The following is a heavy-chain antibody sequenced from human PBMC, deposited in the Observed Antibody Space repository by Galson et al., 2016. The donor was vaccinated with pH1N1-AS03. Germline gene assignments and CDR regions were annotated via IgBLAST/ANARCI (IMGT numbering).Heavy chain of an antibody. CDR2: INPNNGVT. CDR3: SREPRGPCSIATCATTYYFGMDV. CDR1: GYTFTGFY. J-gene: IGHJ6*02. V-gene: IGHV1-2*04. D-gene: IGHD1-26*01. Sequence: SVKVSCKASGYTFTGFYVHWVRQAPGQGLEWMGWINPNNGVTNYAQKFQAWVTMTGDTSISTAYLELYGLKSDDTAVYYCSREPRGPCSIATCATTYYFGMDVWGQGTTVIVSS.